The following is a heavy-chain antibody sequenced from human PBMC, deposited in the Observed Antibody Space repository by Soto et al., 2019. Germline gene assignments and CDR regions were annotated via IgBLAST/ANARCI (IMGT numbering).Heavy chain of an antibody. CDR3: ARGDHYYDSSGCVLFDP. D-gene: IGHD3-22*01. Sequence: PGGSLRLSFATLGFTFSSYCLKWVRQAPGEGLEWVSSISSSSSYICYADSVKGRFTISRDNAKNSLYLQMNSLRAEDTAVYYCARGDHYYDSSGCVLFDPWGQGTLVTVSS. CDR2: ISSSSSYI. CDR1: GFTFSSYC. V-gene: IGHV3-21*01. J-gene: IGHJ5*02.